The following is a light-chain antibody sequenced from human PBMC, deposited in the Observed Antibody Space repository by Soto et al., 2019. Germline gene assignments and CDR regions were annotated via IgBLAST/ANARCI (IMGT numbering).Light chain of an antibody. CDR1: QSISNH. CDR2: DAS. CDR3: QQYNDYPWT. Sequence: IQMTQSPSSLSASVEDRVIITCRASQSISNHLNWYQQTPGQAPKLLISDASDLDTGVPPRFSGSGSETEFTLTISSLQPADFATYYCQQYNDYPWTFGQGTKVHIK. V-gene: IGKV1D-13*01. J-gene: IGKJ1*01.